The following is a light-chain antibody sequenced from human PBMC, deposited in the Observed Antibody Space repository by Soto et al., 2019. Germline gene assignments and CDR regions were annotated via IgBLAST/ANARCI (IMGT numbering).Light chain of an antibody. V-gene: IGLV2-18*01. CDR3: TLFTVSGTFV. J-gene: IGLJ1*01. Sequence: QSALTQPPSVSGSPGQSVTISCTGTSSDVDIYNRVSWYQQPPGTAPRIMIYEVNNRPPGVPDRFSGSKSGNTASLIISGLQAEDEADYFCTLFTVSGTFVFGTGTKLTVL. CDR1: SSDVDIYNR. CDR2: EVN.